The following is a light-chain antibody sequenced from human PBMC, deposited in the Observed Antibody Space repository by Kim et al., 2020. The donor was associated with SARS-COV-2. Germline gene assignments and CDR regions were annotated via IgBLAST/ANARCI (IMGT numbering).Light chain of an antibody. CDR3: SSYTSSSTSV. V-gene: IGLV2-14*03. CDR1: SSDVGGHNY. Sequence: QSALTQPASVSGSPGQSITISCTGTSSDVGGHNYVCWYQQHPGKAPKLMIYDVSSRPSGVSNRFSGSKSGNTASLTISGLQAEDEADYYCSSYTSSSTSVFGGGTQLTVL. CDR2: DVS. J-gene: IGLJ3*02.